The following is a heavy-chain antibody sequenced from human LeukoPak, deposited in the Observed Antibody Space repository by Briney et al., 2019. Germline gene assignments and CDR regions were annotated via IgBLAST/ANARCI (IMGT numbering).Heavy chain of an antibody. J-gene: IGHJ4*02. V-gene: IGHV1-69*13. CDR2: IIPIFGTA. CDR1: GGTFSIYA. CDR3: ARDLTYSSGWYFDY. Sequence: VASVTVSFTASGGTFSIYAISWVRQAPGQGLEWMGGIIPIFGTANYAQKFQGRVTITADESTSTAYMELSSLRSEDTAVYYCARDLTYSSGWYFDYWGQGTLVTVSS. D-gene: IGHD6-19*01.